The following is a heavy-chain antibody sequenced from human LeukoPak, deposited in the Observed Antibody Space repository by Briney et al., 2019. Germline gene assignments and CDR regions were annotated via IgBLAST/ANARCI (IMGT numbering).Heavy chain of an antibody. D-gene: IGHD3-10*01. CDR3: AKDGDYYGSGKGRFDY. J-gene: IGHJ4*02. V-gene: IGHV3-30*18. CDR1: GVTLSSNY. Sequence: GGALRLSCAASGVTLSSNYMSWGREAPGKGVERGAVISYDGSNKYYADSVKGGFTISRDNSKNTLYLQMNTLRAEDTAVYYCAKDGDYYGSGKGRFDYWGQGTLVTVSS. CDR2: ISYDGSNK.